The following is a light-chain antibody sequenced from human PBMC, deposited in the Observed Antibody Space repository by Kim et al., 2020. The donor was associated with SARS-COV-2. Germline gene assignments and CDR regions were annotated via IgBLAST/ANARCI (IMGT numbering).Light chain of an antibody. V-gene: IGLV3-21*04. CDR1: NIGGKS. CDR3: QVWDTGTYHVV. J-gene: IGLJ2*01. CDR2: YDY. Sequence: APGRPASITCGVTNIGGKSVIWYQQHPGQAPVLVIYYDYSRPSGIPGRFSASNSGNTATLTIGRVEAGDEADYYCQVWDTGTYHVVFGGGTQLTVL.